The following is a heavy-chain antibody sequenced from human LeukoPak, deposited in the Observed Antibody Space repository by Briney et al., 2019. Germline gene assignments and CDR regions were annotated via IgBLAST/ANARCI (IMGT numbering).Heavy chain of an antibody. CDR1: GGSFSGYY. D-gene: IGHD2-15*01. J-gene: IGHJ4*02. V-gene: IGHV4-34*01. Sequence: SETLSLTCAVYGGSFSGYYWSWIRQPPGKGLEWIGEINHSGSTNYNPSLKSRVTISVDTSKNQFSLRLSSVTAADTAVYYCARAFRRYCSGGSCYSPFLDYWGQGTLVTVSS. CDR3: ARAFRRYCSGGSCYSPFLDY. CDR2: INHSGST.